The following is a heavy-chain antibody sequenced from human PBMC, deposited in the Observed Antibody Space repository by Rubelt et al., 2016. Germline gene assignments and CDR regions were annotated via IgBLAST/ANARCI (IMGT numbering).Heavy chain of an antibody. CDR3: AKESGVSMRSVVTYFDD. Sequence: EVQVVESGGGLVQPGGSLRISCGASGFTFSYYAMSWVRQAPGKGLEWVAGISGSGGSTYYADSVKCLFTISSCNSKTTVYLQVNRLRAYDTAIYYCAKESGVSMRSVVTYFDDWGQGTLVTVSP. D-gene: IGHD2-21*02. J-gene: IGHJ4*02. CDR2: ISGSGGST. V-gene: IGHV3-23*04. CDR1: GFTFSYYA.